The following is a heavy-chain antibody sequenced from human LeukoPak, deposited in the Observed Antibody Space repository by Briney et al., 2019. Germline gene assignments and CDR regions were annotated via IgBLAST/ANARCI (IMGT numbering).Heavy chain of an antibody. Sequence: SETLSLTCTVSGGSISSYYWSWIRQPPGKGLEWIGYIYYSGSTNYNPSLKSRVTISVDTSKNQFSLKLSSVTAADTAVYYCAKSRHRIQLFNPPRLYFDLWGRGTLVTVSS. J-gene: IGHJ2*01. CDR1: GGSISSYY. CDR3: AKSRHRIQLFNPPRLYFDL. V-gene: IGHV4-59*08. CDR2: IYYSGST. D-gene: IGHD5-18*01.